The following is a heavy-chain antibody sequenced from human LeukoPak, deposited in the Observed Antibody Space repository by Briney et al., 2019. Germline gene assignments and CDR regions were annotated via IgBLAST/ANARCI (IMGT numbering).Heavy chain of an antibody. V-gene: IGHV3-30*18. CDR3: AKDNSATAGFDP. D-gene: IGHD5-12*01. CDR1: GFTFSSYS. CDR2: ISYDGSNK. J-gene: IGHJ5*02. Sequence: PGGSLRLSCAASGFTFSSYSMLWVRQAPGKGLEWVAVISYDGSNKYYADSVKGRFTISRDNSKNTLYLQMNSLRAEDTAVYYCAKDNSATAGFDPWGRGTLVTVSS.